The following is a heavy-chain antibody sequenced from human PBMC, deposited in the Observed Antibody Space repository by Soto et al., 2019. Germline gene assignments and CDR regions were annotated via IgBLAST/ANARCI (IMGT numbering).Heavy chain of an antibody. V-gene: IGHV4-39*07. CDR1: GGSISSSPYY. CDR2: INHSGST. Sequence: PSETLSLTCSVSGGSISSSPYYWGWIRQPPGKGLECLGTINHSGSTNYNPSLKSRVTISVDTSKNQFSLKLSSVTAADTAVYYCARDLGGTGYWGQGTLVTVSS. J-gene: IGHJ4*02. D-gene: IGHD2-15*01. CDR3: ARDLGGTGY.